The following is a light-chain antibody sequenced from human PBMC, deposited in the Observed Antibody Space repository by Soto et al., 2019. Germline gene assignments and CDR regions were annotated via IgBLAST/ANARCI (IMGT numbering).Light chain of an antibody. J-gene: IGKJ4*01. Sequence: DIQLTQSPSTLSASVGDRVTITCRASQSISSWLAWYQQKPGKAPKLLGYKASSLESGVPSVFSGSGSGTDFALTVSTLQPDAFATYYCHQYGAYPLTFGGGTKVEI. CDR1: QSISSW. CDR2: KAS. CDR3: HQYGAYPLT. V-gene: IGKV1-5*03.